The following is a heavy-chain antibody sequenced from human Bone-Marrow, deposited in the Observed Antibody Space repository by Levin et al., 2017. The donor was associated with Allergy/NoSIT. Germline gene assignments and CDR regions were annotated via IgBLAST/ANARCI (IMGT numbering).Heavy chain of an antibody. CDR1: GFDFSSHA. Sequence: GGSLRLSCAGSGFDFSSHAISWVRQAPGKGLEWVSSISGSGSNTYFGDPMKGRFTISRDNSKNTVYLQMNRLRVEDTGVYYCGKDSDLVVAADGYTDSWGQGTRVTVSS. CDR2: ISGSGSNT. J-gene: IGHJ5*01. D-gene: IGHD2-15*01. V-gene: IGHV3-23*01. CDR3: GKDSDLVVAADGYTDS.